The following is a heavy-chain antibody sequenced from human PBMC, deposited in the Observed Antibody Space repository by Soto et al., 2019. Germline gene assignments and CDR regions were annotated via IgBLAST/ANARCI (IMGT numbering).Heavy chain of an antibody. CDR2: INPDGSRT. CDR1: EFAFPNYW. Sequence: GGSLRLSGAASEFAFPNYWMHWVSQAPGKGLMWVSRINPDGSRTTYADSVKGRFAIFRDNAKNTLYLQMNSLRAEDTAVYYCARVRSGSYDWFDPWGQGTLVTVSS. V-gene: IGHV3-74*01. J-gene: IGHJ5*02. CDR3: ARVRSGSYDWFDP. D-gene: IGHD3-10*01.